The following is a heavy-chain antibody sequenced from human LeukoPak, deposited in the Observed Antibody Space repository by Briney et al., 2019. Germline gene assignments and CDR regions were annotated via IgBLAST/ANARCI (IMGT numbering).Heavy chain of an antibody. V-gene: IGHV4-39*07. CDR3: ARAHDAFDI. CDR1: GDSISSNSNYY. J-gene: IGHJ3*02. Sequence: SETLSLTCTVSGDSISSNSNYYWSWIRQPAGKGLEWIGSFFYGGSTYYNPSLKSRVTISVDRSKNQFSLKLSSVTAADTAVYYCARAHDAFDIWGQGTMVTVSS. CDR2: FFYGGST.